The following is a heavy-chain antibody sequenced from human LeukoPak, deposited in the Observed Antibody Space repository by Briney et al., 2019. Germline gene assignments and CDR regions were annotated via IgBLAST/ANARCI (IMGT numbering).Heavy chain of an antibody. CDR3: APLDFEYSGYDSLKY. D-gene: IGHD5-12*01. V-gene: IGHV3-23*01. CDR2: ISGSGGST. J-gene: IGHJ4*02. Sequence: GVSLRLSCAASGFTFSSYAMSWVRQAPGKGLEWVSAISGSGGSTYYADSVKGRFTISRDNSKNTLYLQMNSLRAEDTAVYYCAPLDFEYSGYDSLKYWGQGTLVTVSS. CDR1: GFTFSSYA.